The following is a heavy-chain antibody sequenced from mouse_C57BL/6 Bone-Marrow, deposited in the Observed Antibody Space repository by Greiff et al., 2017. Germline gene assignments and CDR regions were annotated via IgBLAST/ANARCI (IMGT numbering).Heavy chain of an antibody. V-gene: IGHV5-6*01. D-gene: IGHD2-4*01. J-gene: IGHJ3*01. CDR2: ISSGGSYT. CDR1: GFTFSSYG. Sequence: EVQRVESGGDLVKPGGSLKLSCAASGFTFSSYGMSWVRQTPDKRLEWVATISSGGSYTYYPDSVKGRFTISRDNAKNTLYLQMSSLKSEDTAMYYCARHYDYGTGWFAYWGQGTLVTVSA. CDR3: ARHYDYGTGWFAY.